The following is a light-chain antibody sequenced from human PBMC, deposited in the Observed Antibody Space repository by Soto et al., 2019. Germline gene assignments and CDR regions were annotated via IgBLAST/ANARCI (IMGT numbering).Light chain of an antibody. V-gene: IGKV3-15*01. J-gene: IGKJ1*01. CDR2: GAS. CDR1: QSVSSI. CDR3: QQYNNWPPGT. Sequence: EIVMTQSPATLSVSPGERATLSCRASQSVSSILAWYQQKPGQAPRLLIYGASTRATGIPARFSGSGSGTEFTLTISSLQSEDFAVYYCQQYNNWPPGTFGQGTKVDIK.